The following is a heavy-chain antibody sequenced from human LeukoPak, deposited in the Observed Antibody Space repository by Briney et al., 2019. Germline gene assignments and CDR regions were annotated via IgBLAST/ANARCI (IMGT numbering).Heavy chain of an antibody. V-gene: IGHV3-33*06. J-gene: IGHJ4*02. CDR1: QFRFPFSHYG. Sequence: RKSLTLSCVASQFRFPFSHYGMHWVRQAPGRGLEWVAVIWGDGTNQYYADSVKGRFTIPRDNSKNTVYLQMNSLRAEDTAVYFCAKDAQRGFDYSNSLEYWGQGTLVTVSS. CDR3: AKDAQRGFDYSNSLEY. D-gene: IGHD4-11*01. CDR2: IWGDGTNQ.